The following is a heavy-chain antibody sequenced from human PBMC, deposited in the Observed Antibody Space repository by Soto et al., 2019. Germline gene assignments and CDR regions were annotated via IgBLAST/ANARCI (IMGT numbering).Heavy chain of an antibody. CDR2: INHSGST. CDR3: GSRDAYGSGSYSPQFDY. D-gene: IGHD3-10*01. V-gene: IGHV4-34*01. Sequence: SETLSLTCAVYGGSFSGYYWSWIRQPPGKGLEWIGEINHSGSTNYNPSLKSRVTISVDTSKNQFSLKLSSVTAADTAVYYCGSRDAYGSGSYSPQFDYWGQGTLVTVSS. CDR1: GGSFSGYY. J-gene: IGHJ4*02.